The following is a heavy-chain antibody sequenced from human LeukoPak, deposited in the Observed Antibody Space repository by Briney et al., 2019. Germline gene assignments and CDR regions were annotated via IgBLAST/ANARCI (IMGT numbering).Heavy chain of an antibody. CDR2: IYTSGST. J-gene: IGHJ4*02. CDR3: ARMFRITMGGYAGYYFDY. CDR1: GGSISSYY. D-gene: IGHD3-10*01. V-gene: IGHV4-4*07. Sequence: PSETLSLTCTVSGGSISSYYWSWIRQPAGKGLEWIGRIYTSGSTNYNPSLKSRVTMSVETSKNQFSLKLSSVTAADTAVYYCARMFRITMGGYAGYYFDYWGQGTLVTVSS.